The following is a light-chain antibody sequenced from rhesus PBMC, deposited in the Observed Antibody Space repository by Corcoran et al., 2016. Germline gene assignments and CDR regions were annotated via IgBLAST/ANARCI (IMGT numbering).Light chain of an antibody. CDR1: QSVSSF. V-gene: IGKV3-10*01. Sequence: QVILTQSPATLSLSPGERATLSCRASQSVSSFLAWYQQKPGQAPRLLIYGASSRATGIPDRFSGRGSGTDFTLTISSLEPEDVGVDHCYQHSSGYSFGQGTKVEIK. J-gene: IGKJ2*01. CDR2: GAS. CDR3: YQHSSGYS.